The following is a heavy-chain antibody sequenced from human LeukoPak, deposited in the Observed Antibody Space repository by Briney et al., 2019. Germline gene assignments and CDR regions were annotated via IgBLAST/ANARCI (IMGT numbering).Heavy chain of an antibody. V-gene: IGHV3-48*01. J-gene: IGHJ4*02. CDR3: ARGEVYYSGGYWVDY. CDR1: GFTFSSYS. CDR2: ISSSSSTI. Sequence: RSGGSLRLSCAASGFTFSSYSMNWVRQAPGKGLEWVSYISSSSSTIYYADSVKGRFTISRDNAKNSLYLQMNSLRAEDTAVYYCARGEVYYSGGYWVDYWGQGTLVTVSS. D-gene: IGHD1-26*01.